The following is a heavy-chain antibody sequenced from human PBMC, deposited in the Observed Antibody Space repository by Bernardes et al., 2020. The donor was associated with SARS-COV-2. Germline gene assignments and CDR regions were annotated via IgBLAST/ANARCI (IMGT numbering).Heavy chain of an antibody. V-gene: IGHV4-59*01. CDR3: ARADSDYPPDY. D-gene: IGHD5-12*01. CDR1: GSSISRYY. J-gene: IGHJ4*02. Sequence: SETLSLTCTASGSSISRYYWIWIRQPPGKGLEWIGYSYNTGSTKYNPSLKSRVSITVDMSKIQFSLRLSSVTAADTAVYYCARADSDYPPDYWGPEIFVTVSS. CDR2: SYNTGST.